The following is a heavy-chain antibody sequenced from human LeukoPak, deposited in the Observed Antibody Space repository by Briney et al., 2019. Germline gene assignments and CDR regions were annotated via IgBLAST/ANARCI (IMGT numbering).Heavy chain of an antibody. Sequence: PGRSLRLSCAASGFTFSSYAMHWVRQAPGKGLEWVAVISYDGSNKYYADSVKGRFTISRDNSKNTLYLQMNSLRAEDTAVYYCARDLRSSFGRYYFDYWGQGTLVTVSS. CDR1: GFTFSSYA. J-gene: IGHJ4*02. CDR2: ISYDGSNK. D-gene: IGHD6-13*01. V-gene: IGHV3-30-3*01. CDR3: ARDLRSSFGRYYFDY.